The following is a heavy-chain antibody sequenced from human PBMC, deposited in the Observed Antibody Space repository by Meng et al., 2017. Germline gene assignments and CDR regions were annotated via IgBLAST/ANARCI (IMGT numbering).Heavy chain of an antibody. Sequence: GESLKISCAASGFTFSSYSMNWVRQAPGKGLEWVAVISYDGSNKYYADSVKGRFTISRDNSKNTLYLQMNSLRAEDTAVYYCARDRGYALMYSYYGMDVWGQGTTVTVSS. CDR2: ISYDGSNK. D-gene: IGHD3-10*01. J-gene: IGHJ6*02. CDR1: GFTFSSYS. CDR3: ARDRGYALMYSYYGMDV. V-gene: IGHV3-30*05.